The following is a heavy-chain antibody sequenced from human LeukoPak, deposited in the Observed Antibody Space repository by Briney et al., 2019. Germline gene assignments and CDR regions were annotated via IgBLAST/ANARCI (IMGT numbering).Heavy chain of an antibody. V-gene: IGHV4-59*01. CDR3: ARGRGYADY. CDR1: GGSISGYY. Sequence: PSETLSLTCTVSGGSISGYYWSWIRQPPGKGLEWIGYIYYSGSTNYNPSLKSRVTISVDTSKNQFSLKLTSVTSADTALYYCARGRGYADYWGQGALVTVSS. J-gene: IGHJ4*02. D-gene: IGHD6-25*01. CDR2: IYYSGST.